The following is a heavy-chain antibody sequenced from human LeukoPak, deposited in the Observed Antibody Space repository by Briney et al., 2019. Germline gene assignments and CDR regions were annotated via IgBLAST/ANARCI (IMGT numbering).Heavy chain of an antibody. D-gene: IGHD2-21*01. J-gene: IGHJ6*03. CDR1: GGSFSGYY. CDR2: INHSGST. CDR3: ARDKRNSLYYYYMDV. Sequence: SETLSLTCAVYGGSFSGYYWSWIRQPPGKRLEWIGEINHSGSTNYNPSLKSRVTISVDTSKNQFSLQLNSVTPEDTAVYYCARDKRNSLYYYYMDVWGKGTTVTISS. V-gene: IGHV4-34*01.